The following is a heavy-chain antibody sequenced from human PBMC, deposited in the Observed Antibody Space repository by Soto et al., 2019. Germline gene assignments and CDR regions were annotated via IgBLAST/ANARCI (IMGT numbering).Heavy chain of an antibody. CDR1: GFTFGDYA. V-gene: IGHV3-49*03. Sequence: PGGSLRLSCTTSGFTFGDYAVSWFRQAPGKGLEWVGFIRSKAYTGTTEYAASVKGRFTISRDDSKSIAYLQMNSLKTEDTAVYYCSRENLWGSRRDPPSDWGQGTLVTVAS. D-gene: IGHD3-16*01. CDR2: IRSKAYTGTT. CDR3: SRENLWGSRRDPPSD. J-gene: IGHJ1*01.